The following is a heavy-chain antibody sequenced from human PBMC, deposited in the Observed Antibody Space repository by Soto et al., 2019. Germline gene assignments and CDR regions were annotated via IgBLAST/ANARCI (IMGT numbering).Heavy chain of an antibody. V-gene: IGHV1-3*01. CDR3: AISRTTVITFNWCDP. CDR1: GSTFTSYV. CDR2: INAGNGNT. J-gene: IGHJ5*02. D-gene: IGHD4-17*01. Sequence: QVQLVQSGAEVKKPGASVKISCKASGSTFTSYVIHWVRQAPGQRLEWMGWINAGNGNTKNSQKFQGRVTITRDTSANTADMELNSLRSEDTAVYYWAISRTTVITFNWCDPGGQGTLVTVSS.